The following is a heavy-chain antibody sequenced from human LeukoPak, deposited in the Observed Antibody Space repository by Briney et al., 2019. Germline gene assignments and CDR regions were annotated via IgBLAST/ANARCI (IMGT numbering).Heavy chain of an antibody. Sequence: GGSLRLSCAASGFTFSSYVMTWVRQAPGKGLGWVSAISGSGGSTYYADSVKGRFTISRDNSKNTLYLQMNSLRAEDTAVYYCAKSPTVTTGWFDPWGQGTLVTVSS. CDR3: AKSPTVTTGWFDP. CDR2: ISGSGGST. J-gene: IGHJ5*02. D-gene: IGHD4-17*01. CDR1: GFTFSSYV. V-gene: IGHV3-23*01.